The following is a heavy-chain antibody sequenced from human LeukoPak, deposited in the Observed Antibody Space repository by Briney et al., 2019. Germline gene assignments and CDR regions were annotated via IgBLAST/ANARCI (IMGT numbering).Heavy chain of an antibody. CDR3: ASYRDRGY. J-gene: IGHJ4*02. CDR1: GFTFSSYS. CDR2: ISSSSSSI. V-gene: IGHV3-21*01. Sequence: PGGSLRLSCGASGFTFSSYSMNWVRQAPGKGLEWVSYISSSSSSIYYADSVQGRFTISRDNAKNSLYLQMNSLRAEDTAVYYCASYRDRGYRGQGTLVTVSS. D-gene: IGHD4-17*01.